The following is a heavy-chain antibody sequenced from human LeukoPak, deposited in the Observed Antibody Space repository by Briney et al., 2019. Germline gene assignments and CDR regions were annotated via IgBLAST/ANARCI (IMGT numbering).Heavy chain of an antibody. J-gene: IGHJ6*03. V-gene: IGHV1-46*01. D-gene: IGHD2-2*01. CDR1: GYTFTSYY. CDR2: INPSGGST. CDR3: AREGDIVVVPVYYYYYMDV. Sequence: ASVKVSCKASGYTFTSYYMHWVRQAPGQGLEWMGIINPSGGSTSYAQKFQGRVTMTRDTSTSTVYMELSSLRSEDTAVYYCAREGDIVVVPVYYYYYMDVWGKGTTVTVSS.